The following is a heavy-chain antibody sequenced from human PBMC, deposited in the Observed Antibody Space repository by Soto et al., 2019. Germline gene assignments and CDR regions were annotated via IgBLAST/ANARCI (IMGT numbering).Heavy chain of an antibody. Sequence: EVQLVESGGGLIQPGGSLRLSCAASGFTVSSNYMSWVRQAPGKGLEWVSVIYSGGPTYYADSVKGRFTISRDNSKNTLYLQMNSLRAEDTAVYYCARVWDYYYYAMDVWGQGTTVTVSS. CDR1: GFTVSSNY. J-gene: IGHJ6*02. CDR3: ARVWDYYYYAMDV. D-gene: IGHD7-27*01. V-gene: IGHV3-53*01. CDR2: IYSGGPT.